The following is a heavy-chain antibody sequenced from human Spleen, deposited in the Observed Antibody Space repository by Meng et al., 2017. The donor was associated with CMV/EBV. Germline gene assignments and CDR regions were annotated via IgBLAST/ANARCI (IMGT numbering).Heavy chain of an antibody. CDR3: ARDQLIDPLGDFDY. Sequence: QGQLKQWGAGLLQPSETLSLTCAVYGGSFSGYYWSWIRQPPGKGLEWIGEINHSGSTNYNPSLKSRVTISVDTSKNQFSLKLSSVTAADTAVYYCARDQLIDPLGDFDYWGQGTLVTVSS. V-gene: IGHV4-34*01. J-gene: IGHJ4*02. CDR1: GGSFSGYY. CDR2: INHSGST. D-gene: IGHD1-1*01.